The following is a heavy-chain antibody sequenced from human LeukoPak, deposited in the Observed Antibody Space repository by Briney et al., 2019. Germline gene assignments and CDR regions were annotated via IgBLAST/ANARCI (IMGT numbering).Heavy chain of an antibody. CDR1: GGSISSGSYY. V-gene: IGHV4-61*02. D-gene: IGHD3-16*01. CDR2: IYTSGST. J-gene: IGHJ4*02. Sequence: SETLSLTCTVSGGSISSGSYYWSWIRQPAGKGLEWIGRIYTSGSTNYNPSLKSRVTISVDTSKNQFSLKLSSVTAADTAVYYCARDFRGLRLGELWYFDYWGQGTLVTVSS. CDR3: ARDFRGLRLGELWYFDY.